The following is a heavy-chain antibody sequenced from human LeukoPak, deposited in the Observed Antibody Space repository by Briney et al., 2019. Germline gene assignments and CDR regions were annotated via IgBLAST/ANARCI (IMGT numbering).Heavy chain of an antibody. Sequence: GGSLTLSCAASGFTFDDYDMHWVRQAPGKGLEWVSGISWNSSSIGYADSVKGRFTISRDNAKNSLYLQMNSLRAEDMALYYCAKEYCSGGSCYRGAFDIWGQGTMVTVSS. J-gene: IGHJ3*02. CDR2: ISWNSSSI. CDR3: AKEYCSGGSCYRGAFDI. V-gene: IGHV3-9*03. D-gene: IGHD2-15*01. CDR1: GFTFDDYD.